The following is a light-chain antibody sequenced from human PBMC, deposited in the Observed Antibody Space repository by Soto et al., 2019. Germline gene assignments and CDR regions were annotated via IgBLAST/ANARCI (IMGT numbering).Light chain of an antibody. CDR1: SNDVGGYNY. J-gene: IGLJ1*01. CDR3: SSYTSSSTPYV. V-gene: IGLV2-14*01. Sequence: QSVLTQPASVSGSPGQSIAISCTGTSNDVGGYNYVSWYQQHPVKAPQLIIYDVTIRPSGVSDRFSGSKSGNTASLTFSGLQAEDEADYYCSSYTSSSTPYVFGTGTKVTVL. CDR2: DVT.